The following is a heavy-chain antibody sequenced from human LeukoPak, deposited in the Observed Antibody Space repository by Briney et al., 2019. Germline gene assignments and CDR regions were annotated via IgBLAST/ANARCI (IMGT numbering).Heavy chain of an antibody. Sequence: PSETLSLTCAVYGGSFSGYYWSWIRQPPGKGLELIGEINHSGSTNYNPSLKSRVTISVDTSKNQFSLKLSSVTAADTAVYYCARGNYYDSSCYYYYDYWGQGTLVTVSS. CDR1: GGSFSGYY. D-gene: IGHD3-22*01. J-gene: IGHJ4*02. CDR2: INHSGST. V-gene: IGHV4-34*01. CDR3: ARGNYYDSSCYYYYDY.